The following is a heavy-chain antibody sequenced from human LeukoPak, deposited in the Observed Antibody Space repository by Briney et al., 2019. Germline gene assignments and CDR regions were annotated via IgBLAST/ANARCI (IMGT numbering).Heavy chain of an antibody. CDR1: GYTFTGYY. V-gene: IGHV1-2*02. CDR3: ARDRCSSTSCQNEFDP. D-gene: IGHD2-2*01. Sequence: ASVKASCKASGYTFTGYYMHWVRQAPGQGLEWMGWINPNSGGTNYAQKFQGRVTMTRDTSISTAYMELSRLRSDDTAVYYCARDRCSSTSCQNEFDPWGQGTLVTVSS. CDR2: INPNSGGT. J-gene: IGHJ5*02.